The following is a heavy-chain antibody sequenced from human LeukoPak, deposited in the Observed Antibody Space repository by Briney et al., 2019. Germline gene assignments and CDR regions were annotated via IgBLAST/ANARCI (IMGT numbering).Heavy chain of an antibody. J-gene: IGHJ4*02. CDR2: IKEDGSEK. Sequence: GGSLRLSCAPSGFTFSHYWMSWVRQAPGKGLEWVANIKEDGSEKYYVDSVKGRFTISRDNAKNSLSLQVNSLRAEDTAVYYCATVHRWFGELWFDYWGQGTLVTVSS. V-gene: IGHV3-7*03. CDR1: GFTFSHYW. D-gene: IGHD3-10*01. CDR3: ATVHRWFGELWFDY.